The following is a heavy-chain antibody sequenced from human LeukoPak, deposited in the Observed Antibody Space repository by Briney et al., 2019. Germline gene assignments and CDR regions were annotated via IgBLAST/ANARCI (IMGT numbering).Heavy chain of an antibody. CDR3: ARHTFYYYDSSGYYERPFDY. D-gene: IGHD3-22*01. Sequence: SQTLSLTCTVSGGSISSGDYYWSWIRRPPGKGLEWIGYIYYSGSTYYNPSLKSRVTISVDTSKNQFSLKLSSVTAADTAVYYCARHTFYYYDSSGYYERPFDYWGQGTLVTVSS. CDR1: GGSISSGDYY. J-gene: IGHJ4*02. V-gene: IGHV4-30-4*01. CDR2: IYYSGST.